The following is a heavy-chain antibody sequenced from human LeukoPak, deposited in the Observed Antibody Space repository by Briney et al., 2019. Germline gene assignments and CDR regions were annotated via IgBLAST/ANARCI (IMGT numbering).Heavy chain of an antibody. Sequence: PGGSLRLSCAASGFTFSDYYMSCIRQAPGKGLEWVSYISSSGSTIYYADSVKGRFTISRDNAKNSLYLQMNSLRAEDTAVYYCARDGQEPPLVVLDYWGQGTLVTVSS. CDR2: ISSSGSTI. V-gene: IGHV3-11*04. CDR3: ARDGQEPPLVVLDY. CDR1: GFTFSDYY. D-gene: IGHD2-2*01. J-gene: IGHJ4*02.